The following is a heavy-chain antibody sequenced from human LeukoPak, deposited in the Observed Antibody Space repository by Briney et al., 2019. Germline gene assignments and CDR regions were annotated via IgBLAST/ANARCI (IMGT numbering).Heavy chain of an antibody. Sequence: SETLSLTCTVSGGSISNYYWSWIRQPAGKGLEWIGRIYTSGSTNYNPSLKSRVTMSVDTSENQFSLKLTSVTAADTAVYYCARGLGYYGSGSYVYNWFAPWGQGSLVTVSS. D-gene: IGHD3-10*01. CDR1: GGSISNYY. CDR3: ARGLGYYGSGSYVYNWFAP. J-gene: IGHJ5*02. CDR2: IYTSGST. V-gene: IGHV4-4*07.